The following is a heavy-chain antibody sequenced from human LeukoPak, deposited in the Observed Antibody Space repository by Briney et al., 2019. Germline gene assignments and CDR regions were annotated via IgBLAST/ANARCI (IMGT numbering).Heavy chain of an antibody. CDR2: INHSGST. J-gene: IGHJ5*02. Sequence: SETLSLTCAVYGGSFSGYYWSWIRQPPGKGLEWIGEINHSGSTNYNPSLKSRVTISVDTSKNQFSLKLSSMTAADTAVYYCARKRRGFGPWGQGTLVTVSS. CDR1: GGSFSGYY. V-gene: IGHV4-34*01. CDR3: ARKRRGFGP.